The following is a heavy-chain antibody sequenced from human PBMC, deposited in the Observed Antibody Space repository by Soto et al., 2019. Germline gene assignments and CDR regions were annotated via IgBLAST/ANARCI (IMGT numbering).Heavy chain of an antibody. Sequence: GGSLRLSCAASGFTFSSYAMSWVRQAPGKGLEWVSAISGSGGSTYYADSVKGRFTISRDNSKNTLYLQMNSLRAEDTAVYYCAKDPLYRSGYSSPEYFQHWGQGTLVTVSS. J-gene: IGHJ1*01. CDR3: AKDPLYRSGYSSPEYFQH. V-gene: IGHV3-23*01. CDR1: GFTFSSYA. D-gene: IGHD3-22*01. CDR2: ISGSGGST.